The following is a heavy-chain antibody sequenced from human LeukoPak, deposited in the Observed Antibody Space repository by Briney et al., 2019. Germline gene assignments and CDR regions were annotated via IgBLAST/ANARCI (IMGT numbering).Heavy chain of an antibody. D-gene: IGHD1-26*01. CDR3: ARDVPRGRQEFDF. CDR1: GFTFSNYW. CDR2: INDDGTET. V-gene: IGHV3-7*01. J-gene: IGHJ4*02. Sequence: PGGSLRLSCVTSGFTFSNYWMTWVRQTPGRGLEWVANINDDGTETHYVDSVKGRFTISRDNAKNSLFLQMNSLRDEDTAVYYCARDVPRGRQEFDFWGQGNLVTVS.